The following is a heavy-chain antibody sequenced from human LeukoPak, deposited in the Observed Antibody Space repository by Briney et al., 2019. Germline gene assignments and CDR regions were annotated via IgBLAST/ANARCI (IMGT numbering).Heavy chain of an antibody. J-gene: IGHJ4*02. CDR3: VRWKKSSNWFFDY. Sequence: GGSLRLSCAASGFTFSSYAMSWVRQAPGKGLEWVANIKQDGSDKSYVDSVKGRFTISRDNAKNSLYLEMTCPRAEDTAVYYCVRWKKSSNWFFDYWGQGALVTVSS. D-gene: IGHD4-11*01. CDR1: GFTFSSYA. CDR2: IKQDGSDK. V-gene: IGHV3-7*01.